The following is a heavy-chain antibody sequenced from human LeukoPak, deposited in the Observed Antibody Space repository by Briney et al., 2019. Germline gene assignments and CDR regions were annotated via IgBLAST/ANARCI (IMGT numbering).Heavy chain of an antibody. CDR1: GGSISSCGYY. J-gene: IGHJ5*02. V-gene: IGHV4-31*03. CDR2: SCYSGST. D-gene: IGHD3-10*01. CDR3: ARDKEGAMVRGVSNWFDP. Sequence: PAQTLSLTCTVSGGSISSCGYYWSWIRQHPGKGLVWVVNSCYSGSTYYNPSLKSRVTISVDTSKNQFSLKLSSVTAADTAVYYCARDKEGAMVRGVSNWFDPWGQGTLVTVSS.